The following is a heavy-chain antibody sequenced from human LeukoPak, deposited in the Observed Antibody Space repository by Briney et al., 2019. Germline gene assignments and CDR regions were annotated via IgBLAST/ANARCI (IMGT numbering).Heavy chain of an antibody. J-gene: IGHJ2*01. CDR1: GGSFSDYY. V-gene: IGHV4-4*07. CDR2: ISTSGRT. CDR3: ARKDSFWYFDL. Sequence: SETLSLTCTVSGGSFSDYYWSWVRQLAGKGLEWIGRISTSGRTNYNPALMSRLTISLDTSKNQFSLKLRSVTAADTAVYYCARKDSFWYFDLWGRGTLVTASS.